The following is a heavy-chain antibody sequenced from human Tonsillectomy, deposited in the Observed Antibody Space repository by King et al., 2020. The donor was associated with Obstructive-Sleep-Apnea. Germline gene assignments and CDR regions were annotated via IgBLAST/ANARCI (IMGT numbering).Heavy chain of an antibody. CDR1: GGSISSGGYY. Sequence: KLQESGPGLVKPSQTLSLTCTVSGGSISSGGYYWSWIRQHPGKGLEWIGSIYYNGSTYYNPSLKSRATISVDTSKNQFSLMLTSVTAADTAMYYCARDNAYCGGDCSIGGFDYWGQGTLVTVSS. CDR2: IYYNGST. CDR3: ARDNAYCGGDCSIGGFDY. D-gene: IGHD2-21*02. V-gene: IGHV4-31*03. J-gene: IGHJ4*02.